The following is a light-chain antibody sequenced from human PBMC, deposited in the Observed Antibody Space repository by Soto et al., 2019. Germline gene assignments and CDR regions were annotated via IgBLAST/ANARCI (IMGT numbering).Light chain of an antibody. CDR3: QQYGSSPRT. J-gene: IGKJ1*01. Sequence: EIVLAQSPATLSVSPGERATLSCRASQSISSNLAWYQQKPGQAPRLLTYGASSRATGIPDRFSGSGSGTDFTLTISRLEPEDFAVYYCQQYGSSPRTFGQGTKVDIK. CDR2: GAS. CDR1: QSISSN. V-gene: IGKV3-20*01.